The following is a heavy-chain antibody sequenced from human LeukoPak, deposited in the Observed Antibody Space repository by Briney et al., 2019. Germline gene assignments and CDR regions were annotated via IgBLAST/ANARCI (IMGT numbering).Heavy chain of an antibody. CDR2: IKQDGSEK. CDR3: ARDPGDYFGGY. Sequence: GGSLRLSCAASGFTFSTYGMHWVRQAPGKGLEGVANIKQDGSEKYYVDSVKGRFTISRDNTKNSLYLQMSSLRAEDTAVFYCARDPGDYFGGYWGQGTLVTVSS. J-gene: IGHJ4*02. V-gene: IGHV3-7*01. CDR1: GFTFSTYG. D-gene: IGHD4-17*01.